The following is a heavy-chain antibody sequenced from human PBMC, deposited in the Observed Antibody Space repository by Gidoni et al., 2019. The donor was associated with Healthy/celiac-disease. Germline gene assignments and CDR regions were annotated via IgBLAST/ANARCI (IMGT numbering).Heavy chain of an antibody. J-gene: IGHJ6*02. CDR1: GSTFSSYG. Sequence: QVQPVESGGGVVQPVRSLRLTCAAPGSTFSSYGMHWVRQAPGKGLEWVAVIWYDGSNKYYADSVKGRFTISRDNSKNTLYLQMNSLRAEDTAVYYCAYQVVPAAPGGYGMDVWGQGTTVTVSS. V-gene: IGHV3-33*01. CDR2: IWYDGSNK. CDR3: AYQVVPAAPGGYGMDV. D-gene: IGHD2-2*01.